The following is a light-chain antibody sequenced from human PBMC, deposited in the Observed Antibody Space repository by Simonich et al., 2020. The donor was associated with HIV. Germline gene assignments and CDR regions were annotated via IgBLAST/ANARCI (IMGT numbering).Light chain of an antibody. V-gene: IGKV1-9*01. CDR1: QGIASY. CDR3: QHLNSFLPLT. Sequence: DIQLTQSPSFLSASVGDRVTITCRAIQGIASYLAWYQQKPGKAPKLLIYRASTLQSGVPSRFSGSGSGTEFTLTISSLQPEDFATYYCQHLNSFLPLTFGGGTKVEIK. CDR2: RAS. J-gene: IGKJ4*01.